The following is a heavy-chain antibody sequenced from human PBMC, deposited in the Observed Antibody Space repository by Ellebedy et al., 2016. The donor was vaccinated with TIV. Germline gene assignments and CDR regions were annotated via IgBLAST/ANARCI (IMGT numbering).Heavy chain of an antibody. CDR3: ARLVSGELLYGENIDY. Sequence: SVKVSXXASGYTFTSYGISWVRQAPGQGLEWMGGIIPIFGTANYAQKFQGRVSITADESTSTAYMELSSLRSEDTAVYYCARLVSGELLYGENIDYWGQGTLVTVSS. V-gene: IGHV1-69*13. CDR1: GYTFTSYG. CDR2: IIPIFGTA. J-gene: IGHJ4*02. D-gene: IGHD3-10*01.